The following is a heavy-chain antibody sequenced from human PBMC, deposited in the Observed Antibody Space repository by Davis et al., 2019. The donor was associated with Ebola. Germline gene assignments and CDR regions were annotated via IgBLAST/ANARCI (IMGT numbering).Heavy chain of an antibody. V-gene: IGHV4-39*01. CDR1: GGSISSSSYY. J-gene: IGHJ4*02. D-gene: IGHD2-2*01. CDR3: ARQLGYCISTSCSHFDY. Sequence: MPSETLSLTCTVSGGSISSSSYYWAWIRQPPGKGLEWIGSIYYSGSTYYNPSLKSRVTISVDTSKNQFSLKLSSVTAADTAVYYCARQLGYCISTSCSHFDYWGQGTLVTVSS. CDR2: IYYSGST.